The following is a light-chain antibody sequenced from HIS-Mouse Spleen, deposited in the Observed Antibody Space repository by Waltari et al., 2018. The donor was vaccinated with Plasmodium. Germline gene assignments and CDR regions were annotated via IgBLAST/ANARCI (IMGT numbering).Light chain of an antibody. V-gene: IGLV3-25*03. Sequence: SYELTQPPSVSVSPGQTARITCPGDALPKQYAYWYQQKPGQAPGLGIYKDSERPSGIPERFSGSSSGTTVTLTISGVQAEDEADYYCQSADSSGTPNWVFGGGTKLTVL. CDR2: KDS. CDR3: QSADSSGTPNWV. CDR1: ALPKQY. J-gene: IGLJ3*02.